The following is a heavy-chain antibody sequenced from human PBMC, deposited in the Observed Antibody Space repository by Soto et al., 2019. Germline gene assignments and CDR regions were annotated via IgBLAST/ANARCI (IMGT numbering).Heavy chain of an antibody. V-gene: IGHV3-74*01. CDR1: ESTFSSFG. CDR2: INSDGTTT. J-gene: IGHJ5*02. Sequence: GGSLRLSCATSESTFSSFGMHWVRQAPGKGLVWLSRINSDGTTTTYADSVKGRFTISRDNSKNTVYLQINNLRADDTAVYYCATVGRGSYNWFHPWGQRTLVTVFS. D-gene: IGHD2-15*01. CDR3: ATVGRGSYNWFHP.